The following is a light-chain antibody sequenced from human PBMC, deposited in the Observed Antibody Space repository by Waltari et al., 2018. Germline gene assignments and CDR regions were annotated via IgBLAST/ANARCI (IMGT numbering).Light chain of an antibody. V-gene: IGKV1-16*01. Sequence: DIQMTQSPSSLSAFVGDTVTITCRASQGISSYLAWYQQKPGKAPKRLIYAASTLQSGVPSRFSGCGSGTDFTLTISSLQPEDFATYYCQQHNSHPWTFGQGTKVEIK. J-gene: IGKJ1*01. CDR3: QQHNSHPWT. CDR1: QGISSY. CDR2: AAS.